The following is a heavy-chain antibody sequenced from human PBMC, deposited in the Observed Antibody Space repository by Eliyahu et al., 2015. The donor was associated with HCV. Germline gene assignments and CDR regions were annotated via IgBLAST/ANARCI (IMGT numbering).Heavy chain of an antibody. J-gene: IGHJ4*02. V-gene: IGHV3-30*04. CDR2: ISYDENNE. CDR3: ARGYTGSCIDK. CDR1: GFTFSNHP. Sequence: QVQLVESGGGVVQPGGSLXLXCAASGFTFSNHPMHWLRQALGEGLEWVALISYDENNEYYLDSVKGRFTISRDNLKNMVYLQMNSLRAEDTAIYYCARGYTGSCIDKWGQGTLVTVSS. D-gene: IGHD1-26*01.